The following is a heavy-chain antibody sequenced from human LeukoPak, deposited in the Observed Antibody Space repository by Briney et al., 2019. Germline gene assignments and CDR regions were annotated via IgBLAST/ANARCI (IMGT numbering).Heavy chain of an antibody. Sequence: GGSLRLSCAASGFTFSSYSMNWVRQAPGKGLEWVSYISSSSTYIHYADSVKGRFTISRDNAKNSLYLQMNSLRAEDTAVYYCARESGTMVRGVIINHFDYWGQGTLVTVSS. V-gene: IGHV3-21*01. J-gene: IGHJ4*02. CDR3: ARESGTMVRGVIINHFDY. D-gene: IGHD3-10*01. CDR2: ISSSSTYI. CDR1: GFTFSSYS.